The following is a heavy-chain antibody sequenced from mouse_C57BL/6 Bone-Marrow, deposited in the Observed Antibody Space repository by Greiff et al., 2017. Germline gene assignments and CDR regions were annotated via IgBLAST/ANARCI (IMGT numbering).Heavy chain of an antibody. CDR3: TRDGGDGSMDY. D-gene: IGHD2-3*01. V-gene: IGHV5-9-1*02. CDR2: ISSGGDYI. J-gene: IGHJ4*01. CDR1: GFTFSSYA. Sequence: EVHLVESGEGLVKPGGSLKLSCAASGFTFSSYAMSWVRQTPEKRLGWVAYISSGGDYIYYADTVKGRFTISRDNARNTLYLQMSSLRSEDTAMYYCTRDGGDGSMDYWGQGTSVTVSS.